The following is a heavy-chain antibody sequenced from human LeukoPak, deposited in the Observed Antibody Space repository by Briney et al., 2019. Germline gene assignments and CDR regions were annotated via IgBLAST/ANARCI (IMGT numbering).Heavy chain of an antibody. CDR3: ARARWLQNHYDY. CDR1: GGSISSSNYY. V-gene: IGHV4-39*07. CDR2: INHSGST. J-gene: IGHJ4*02. D-gene: IGHD5-24*01. Sequence: SETLSLTCTVSGGSISSSNYYWGWIRQPPGKGLEWIGEINHSGSTNYNPSLKSRVTISVDTSKNQFSLKLSSVTAADTAVYYCARARWLQNHYDYWGQGTLVTVSS.